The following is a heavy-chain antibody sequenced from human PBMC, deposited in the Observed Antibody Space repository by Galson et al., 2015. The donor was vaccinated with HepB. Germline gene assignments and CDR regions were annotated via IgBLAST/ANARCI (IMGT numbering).Heavy chain of an antibody. J-gene: IGHJ4*02. CDR1: GFTFSSYS. Sequence: SLRLSCAASGFTFSSYSMNWVRQAPGKGLEWVSSISSSSSYIYYADSVKGRFTISRDNAKNSLYLQMNSLRAEDTAVYYCARETVVTTAINDYWGQGTLVTVSS. D-gene: IGHD4-23*01. V-gene: IGHV3-21*01. CDR2: ISSSSSYI. CDR3: ARETVVTTAINDY.